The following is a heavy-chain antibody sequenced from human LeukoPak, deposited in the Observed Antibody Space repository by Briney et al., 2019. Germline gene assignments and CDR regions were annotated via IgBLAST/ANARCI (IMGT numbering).Heavy chain of an antibody. J-gene: IGHJ1*01. Sequence: QPGGSLRLSCAASGFTFSSYAMSWVRQAPGKGLEWVSAISGSGGSTYYADSVKGRFTISRDNSKNTLYLQMNSLRAEDTAVYYCAKGDILTGYPTEYFQHWGQGTLVTVSS. CDR2: ISGSGGST. CDR3: AKGDILTGYPTEYFQH. D-gene: IGHD3-9*01. V-gene: IGHV3-23*01. CDR1: GFTFSSYA.